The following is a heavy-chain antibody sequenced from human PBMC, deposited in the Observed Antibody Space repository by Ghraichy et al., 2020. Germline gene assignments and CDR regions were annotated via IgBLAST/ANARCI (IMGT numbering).Heavy chain of an antibody. D-gene: IGHD6-13*01. J-gene: IGHJ6*02. V-gene: IGHV3-53*01. CDR3: ASHSSSWYEDYYGMDV. CDR2: IYSGGGT. CDR1: RLAVLTTY. Sequence: GGSLRLSCTYCRLAVLTTYLQSLDPTPYEGLCLNTVIYSGGGTYYADSVKGRFTISRDDSKNTLYLQMNSLRAEDTAVYYCASHSSSWYEDYYGMDVWGQGSTVTATS.